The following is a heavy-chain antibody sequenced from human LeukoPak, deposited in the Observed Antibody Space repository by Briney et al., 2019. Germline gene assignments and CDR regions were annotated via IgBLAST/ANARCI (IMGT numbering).Heavy chain of an antibody. Sequence: GGSLRLSCAASGFTFSSYGMHWVRQAPGKGLEWVAVIWYDGSNKYYADSVKGRFTISRDNSKNTLYLQMNSLRAEDTAVYYCARDEPQIQPYPRMVRGNGDAFDIWGQGTMVTVSS. CDR2: IWYDGSNK. CDR1: GFTFSSYG. J-gene: IGHJ3*02. V-gene: IGHV3-33*01. CDR3: ARDEPQIQPYPRMVRGNGDAFDI. D-gene: IGHD3-10*01.